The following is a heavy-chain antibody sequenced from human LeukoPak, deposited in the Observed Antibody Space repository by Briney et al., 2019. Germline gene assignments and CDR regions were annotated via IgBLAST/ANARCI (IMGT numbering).Heavy chain of an antibody. CDR3: ASSYDSSGYPLDY. V-gene: IGHV4-30-4*01. CDR1: GASISSGDYH. CDR2: IHDSGST. J-gene: IGHJ4*02. Sequence: SETLSLTCTVSGASISSGDYHWNWIRQPPGKGLEWIGFIHDSGSTYYNPSLKSRVSISRDMSKNQLSLKLSSVTAADTAVYYCASSYDSSGYPLDYWGQGTLVTVSS. D-gene: IGHD3-22*01.